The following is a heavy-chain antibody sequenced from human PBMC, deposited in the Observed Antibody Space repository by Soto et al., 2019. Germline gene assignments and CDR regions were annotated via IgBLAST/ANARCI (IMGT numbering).Heavy chain of an antibody. CDR2: MSPTGVNI. CDR1: GFTFTNYA. V-gene: IGHV3-23*01. J-gene: IGHJ4*02. CDR3: ATGGLLEYCSGGDCYS. D-gene: IGHD2-21*02. Sequence: EVQLLESGGGLVQPGGSLRLSCAASGFTFTNYAMTWVRQAPGKGLEWVSSMSPTGVNIIYTDSVKGRFTLSRDNSKNTLYLQMSSLRAEDTAIYYCATGGLLEYCSGGDCYSWGQGALVTVSS.